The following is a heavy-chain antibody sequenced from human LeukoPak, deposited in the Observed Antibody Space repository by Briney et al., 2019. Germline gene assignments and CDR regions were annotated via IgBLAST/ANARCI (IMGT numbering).Heavy chain of an antibody. J-gene: IGHJ4*02. V-gene: IGHV1-18*01. Sequence: EASVKVSCKASGYTFTSYGISWVRQAPGQGLEWMGWISAYNGNTNYAQKLQGRVTMTTDTSTSTAYMVLRSLRSDDTAVYYCARGSIGDSSGWNPFDYWGQGTLVTVSS. D-gene: IGHD6-19*01. CDR3: ARGSIGDSSGWNPFDY. CDR2: ISAYNGNT. CDR1: GYTFTSYG.